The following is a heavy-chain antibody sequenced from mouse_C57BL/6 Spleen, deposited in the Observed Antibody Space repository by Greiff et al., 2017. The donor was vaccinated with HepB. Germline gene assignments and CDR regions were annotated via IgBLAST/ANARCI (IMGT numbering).Heavy chain of an antibody. CDR2: IHPSDSDT. J-gene: IGHJ4*01. CDR1: GYTFTSYW. CDR3: APLIYYDYDGYAMDY. V-gene: IGHV1-74*01. Sequence: VKLMESGAELVKPGASVKVSCKASGYTFTSYWMHWVKQRPGQGLEWIGRIHPSDSDTNYNQKFKGKATLTVDKSSSTAYMQLSSLTSEDSAVYYCAPLIYYDYDGYAMDYWGQGTSVTVSS. D-gene: IGHD2-4*01.